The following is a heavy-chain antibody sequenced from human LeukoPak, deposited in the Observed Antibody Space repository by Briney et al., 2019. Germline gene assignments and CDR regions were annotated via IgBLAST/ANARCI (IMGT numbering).Heavy chain of an antibody. V-gene: IGHV4-59*01. CDR2: IYYSGST. CDR1: GGSISSYY. J-gene: IGHJ4*02. Sequence: PSETLSLTCTVSGGSISSYYWSWIRQPPGKGLEWIGYIYYSGSTNYNPSLKSRVTLSVDTSKNQFSLNLSSVTAADTAVYYCARDRGYGSSPRWYFDYWGQGTLVIVSS. D-gene: IGHD6-6*01. CDR3: ARDRGYGSSPRWYFDY.